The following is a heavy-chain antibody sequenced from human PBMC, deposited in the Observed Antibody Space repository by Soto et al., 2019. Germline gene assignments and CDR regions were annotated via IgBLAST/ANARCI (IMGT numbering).Heavy chain of an antibody. CDR2: INPSGGST. CDR1: VYTFTSYY. Sequence: ASVKVCCKASVYTFTSYYMHWVRQAPGQGLEWMGIINPSGGSTSYAQKFQGRVTMTRDTSTSTVYMELSSLRSEDTAVYYCARVTAAGTLLFDYWGQGTLVTVSS. V-gene: IGHV1-46*03. D-gene: IGHD6-13*01. CDR3: ARVTAAGTLLFDY. J-gene: IGHJ4*02.